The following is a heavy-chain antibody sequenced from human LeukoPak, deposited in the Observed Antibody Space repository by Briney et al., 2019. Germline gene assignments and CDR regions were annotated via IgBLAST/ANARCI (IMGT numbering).Heavy chain of an antibody. CDR2: IYYSGST. V-gene: IGHV4-31*03. CDR1: GGSISSGGYY. J-gene: IGHJ5*02. CDR3: ARAGVDIVATGPGGNWFDP. D-gene: IGHD5-12*01. Sequence: SQTLSLTCTVSGGSISSGGYYWSWIRQHPGKGLEWIGYIYYSGSTYYNPSLKSRVTISVDTSKNQFSLKLSSVTAADTAVYYCARAGVDIVATGPGGNWFDPWGQGTLVTASS.